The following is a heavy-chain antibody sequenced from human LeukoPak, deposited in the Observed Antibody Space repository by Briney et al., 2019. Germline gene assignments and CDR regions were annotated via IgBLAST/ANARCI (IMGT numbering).Heavy chain of an antibody. Sequence: SQTLSLTCAISGDSVSSNSAAWNWIRQSPSRGLEWLGRTYYRSKWYNDYAVSVKSRITINPDTSKNQFSLQLNSVTPEDTAVYYCARDRGYSNRVAYAFDIWGQGTMVTVSS. J-gene: IGHJ3*02. D-gene: IGHD6-13*01. CDR2: TYYRSKWYN. CDR1: GDSVSSNSAA. V-gene: IGHV6-1*01. CDR3: ARDRGYSNRVAYAFDI.